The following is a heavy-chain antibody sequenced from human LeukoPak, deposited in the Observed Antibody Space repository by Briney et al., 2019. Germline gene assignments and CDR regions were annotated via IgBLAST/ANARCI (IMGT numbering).Heavy chain of an antibody. CDR2: ISYDGSNK. J-gene: IGHJ4*02. Sequence: GGSLRLSCAASGFTFSSYGMHWVRQAPGKGLEWVAVISYDGSNKYYADSVKGRFTISRDNSKNTLYLQMNSVRAEDTAVYYCAIPQQWLVLWNYFDYWGEGNLVTVSS. CDR1: GFTFSSYG. D-gene: IGHD6-19*01. CDR3: AIPQQWLVLWNYFDY. V-gene: IGHV3-30*03.